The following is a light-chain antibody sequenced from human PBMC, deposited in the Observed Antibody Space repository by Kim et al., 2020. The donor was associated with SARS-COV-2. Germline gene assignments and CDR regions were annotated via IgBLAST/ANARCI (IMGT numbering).Light chain of an antibody. CDR1: SSNIGINY. CDR3: AAWDDSLSGWV. Sequence: QSVLTQPPSASGTPGQRVTISCSGSSSNIGINYVYWYQQLPGTAPKLLIYSNNQRPSGVPDRFSGSKSGTSASLAISGLRSEDEADYYCAAWDDSLSGWVFGGGTQLTVL. V-gene: IGLV1-47*02. CDR2: SNN. J-gene: IGLJ3*02.